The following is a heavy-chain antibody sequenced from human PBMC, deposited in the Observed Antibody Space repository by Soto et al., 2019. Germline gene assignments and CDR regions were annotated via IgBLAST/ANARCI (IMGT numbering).Heavy chain of an antibody. D-gene: IGHD6-13*01. V-gene: IGHV1-3*05. CDR2: INAGNGNT. CDR1: GYTFTRYA. CDR3: ARGIAPYYFDY. J-gene: IGHJ4*02. Sequence: QVKLVQSGAEEKKPGASVKVSCTASGYTFTRYAMHWLRKAPGQRLEWMGWINAGNGNTKYSQTFQGRGPITRDTSASTAYMALSSLRSEDTAVYYCARGIAPYYFDYWGPGTLVTVSS.